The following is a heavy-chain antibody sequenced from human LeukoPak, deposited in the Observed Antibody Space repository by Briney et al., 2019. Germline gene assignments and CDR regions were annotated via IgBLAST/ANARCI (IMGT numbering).Heavy chain of an antibody. CDR1: GDIFNSYS. V-gene: IGHV1-69*05. J-gene: IGHJ6*03. D-gene: IGHD1-26*01. CDR2: IIPIFGSA. CDR3: ARVGRSRGSLPNSYYYMDV. Sequence: ASVMVSCKASGDIFNSYSISWVRQAPGQGLEWMGGIIPIFGSANYAQKFQGRVTITTDQSTSTAYMELSSLSSEDTAVYYCARVGRSRGSLPNSYYYMDVWGKGTTVTVSS.